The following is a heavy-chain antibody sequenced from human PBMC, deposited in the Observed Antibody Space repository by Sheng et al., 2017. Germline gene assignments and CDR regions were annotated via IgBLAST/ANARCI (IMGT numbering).Heavy chain of an antibody. Sequence: GLVKPSETLSLTCAVSGYSISSGYYWGWIRQPPGKGLEWIGSIYHSGSTYYNPSLKSRVTISVDTSKNQFSLKLSSVTAADTAVYYCARVWDDYIWGSYRYTGAFDIWGQGTMVTVSS. D-gene: IGHD3-16*02. CDR1: GYSISSGYY. CDR2: IYHSGST. V-gene: IGHV4-38-2*01. CDR3: ARVWDDYIWGSYRYTGAFDI. J-gene: IGHJ3*02.